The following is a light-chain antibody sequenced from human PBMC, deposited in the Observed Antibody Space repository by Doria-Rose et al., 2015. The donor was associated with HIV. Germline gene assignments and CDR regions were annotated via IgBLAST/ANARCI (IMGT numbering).Light chain of an antibody. J-gene: IGKJ4*01. CDR2: AAS. CDR3: QQSYSTPLT. CDR1: QSTGSF. Sequence: TQSPSSLSASVGDRVTITCRASQSTGSFLNWYQQKPGKATKLLIYAASYLQNGVPSRFSGSGSGTDFTLTISSLQPEDFATYFCQQSYSTPLTFGGGTKVEIK. V-gene: IGKV1-39*01.